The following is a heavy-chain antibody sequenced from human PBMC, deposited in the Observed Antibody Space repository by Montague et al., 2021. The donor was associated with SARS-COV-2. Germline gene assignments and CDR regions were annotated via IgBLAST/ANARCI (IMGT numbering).Heavy chain of an antibody. D-gene: IGHD6-19*01. CDR2: VFYRGTT. J-gene: IGHJ4*02. CDR1: GGSISGY. Sequence: SETLSLTCTVSGGSISGYWCWIRQPPGGGLEWIGYVFYRGTTTYSPSLKSRVTLVVDTSKKQFSLSLRSVTAADTGVDYRARGGGGSGWYGSYMDYWGRGTLVTVSS. CDR3: ARGGGGSGWYGSYMDY. V-gene: IGHV4-59*01.